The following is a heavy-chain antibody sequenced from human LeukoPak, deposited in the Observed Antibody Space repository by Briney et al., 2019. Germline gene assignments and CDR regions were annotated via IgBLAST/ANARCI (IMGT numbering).Heavy chain of an antibody. CDR3: ARERLYSYGKDGFDT. Sequence: SETLSLTCTVSGGSIVSSGYYCSWIRQHPGTGLEWIGYIFYTGITYYNPSLKSRVTISVDTSKNQFSLKLSSVTAADTAVYYCARERLYSYGKDGFDTWGQGTMVTVSS. CDR1: GGSIVSSGYY. V-gene: IGHV4-31*03. J-gene: IGHJ3*02. D-gene: IGHD5-18*01. CDR2: IFYTGIT.